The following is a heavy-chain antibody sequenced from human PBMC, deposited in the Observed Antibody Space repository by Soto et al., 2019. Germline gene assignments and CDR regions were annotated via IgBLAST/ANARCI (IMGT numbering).Heavy chain of an antibody. Sequence: GASVKVSCKASGDTFSTYTITWVRQAPGQGLEWMGVIIPRCGTTNYAQKFQGRVTMTRDTSTSTVYMELSSLRSEDTAVYYCARGPATAPDAYWGLGTLVTVSS. D-gene: IGHD2-2*01. V-gene: IGHV1-46*01. CDR1: GDTFSTYT. CDR2: IIPRCGTT. J-gene: IGHJ4*02. CDR3: ARGPATAPDAY.